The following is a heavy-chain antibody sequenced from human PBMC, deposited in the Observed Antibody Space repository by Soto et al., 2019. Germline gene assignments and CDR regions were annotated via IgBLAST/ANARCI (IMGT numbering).Heavy chain of an antibody. V-gene: IGHV1-69*02. CDR1: GGTFSRYT. CDR2: IIPILGIA. CDR3: AQSSGPTGYFQH. J-gene: IGHJ1*01. Sequence: SVKVSCKASGGTFSRYTISWVRQAPGQGLEWMGRIIPILGIANYAQKFQGRVTITADKSTSTAYMELSSLRSDDTAVYYCAQSSGPTGYFQHWGQGTLVTVSS. D-gene: IGHD3-22*01.